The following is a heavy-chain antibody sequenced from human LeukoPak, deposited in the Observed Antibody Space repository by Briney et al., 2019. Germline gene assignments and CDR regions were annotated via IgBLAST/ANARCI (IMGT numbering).Heavy chain of an antibody. D-gene: IGHD3-22*01. CDR1: GFTFSSYA. CDR2: ISYDGSNK. J-gene: IGHJ4*02. V-gene: IGHV3-30-3*01. Sequence: GGSLRLSCAASGFTFSSYAMHWVRQAPGKGLEWVAVISYDGSNKYYADSVKGRFTISRDNSKNTLYLQMNSLRAEDTAVYYCARDNEYYDSSGYFYYFDYWGQGTLVTVSS. CDR3: ARDNEYYDSSGYFYYFDY.